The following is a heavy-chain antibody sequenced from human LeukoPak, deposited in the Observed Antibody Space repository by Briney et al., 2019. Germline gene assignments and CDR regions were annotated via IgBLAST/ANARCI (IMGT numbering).Heavy chain of an antibody. V-gene: IGHV1-3*01. Sequence: KXSCKASGYTFTSYAMHWVRQAPGQRLEWMGWINAGNGNTKYSQKFQGRVTIIRDTSASTAYMELSSLRSDDTAVYYCARAGGIPSSYYGMDVWGQGTTVTVSS. CDR3: ARAGGIPSSYYGMDV. D-gene: IGHD1-14*01. J-gene: IGHJ6*02. CDR2: INAGNGNT. CDR1: GYTFTSYA.